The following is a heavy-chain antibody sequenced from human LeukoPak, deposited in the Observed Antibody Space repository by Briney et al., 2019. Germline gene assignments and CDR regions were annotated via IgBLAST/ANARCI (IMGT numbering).Heavy chain of an antibody. CDR3: ARDYGGYCSSTSCSPAEYFQH. D-gene: IGHD2-2*03. Sequence: PGGSLRLSCAASGFTFSSYSMNWVRQAPGEGLEWVSSISSSSSYIYYADSVKGRFTISRDNAKNSLYLQMNSLRAEDTAAYYCARDYGGYCSSTSCSPAEYFQHWGQGTLVTVSS. J-gene: IGHJ1*01. V-gene: IGHV3-21*01. CDR1: GFTFSSYS. CDR2: ISSSSSYI.